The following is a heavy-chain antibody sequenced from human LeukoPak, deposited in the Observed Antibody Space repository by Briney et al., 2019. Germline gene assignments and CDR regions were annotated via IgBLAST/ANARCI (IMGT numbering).Heavy chain of an antibody. Sequence: GESLKISCHGSGYSFTNYWIGWVRQMPGKGLEWMGIVYPGDSDTRYSPSFQGQVTISSDKSISTAYLQWSSLTASDTAMYYCARRKGDGYNSPFDYWGQGTLVTVSS. J-gene: IGHJ4*02. CDR2: VYPGDSDT. CDR3: ARRKGDGYNSPFDY. CDR1: GYSFTNYW. V-gene: IGHV5-51*01. D-gene: IGHD5-24*01.